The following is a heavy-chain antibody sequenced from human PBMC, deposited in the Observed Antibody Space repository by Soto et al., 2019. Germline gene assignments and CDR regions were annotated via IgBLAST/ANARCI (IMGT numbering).Heavy chain of an antibody. CDR1: GYSFTSYW. CDR3: ARSGRYYYYYGMDV. J-gene: IGHJ6*02. CDR2: IDPSDSYT. Sequence: LGESLKISCKGSGYSFTSYWISWIRQMPGKGLGWMGRIDPSDSYTNYRPSFQGHVTISADKSISTAYLQWSSLKASDTAMYYCARSGRYYYYYGMDVWGQGTTVTVSS. D-gene: IGHD1-26*01. V-gene: IGHV5-10-1*01.